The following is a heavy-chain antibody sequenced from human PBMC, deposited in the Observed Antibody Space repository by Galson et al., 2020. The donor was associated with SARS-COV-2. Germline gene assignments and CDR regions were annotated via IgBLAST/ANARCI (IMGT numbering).Heavy chain of an antibody. D-gene: IGHD1-26*01. J-gene: IGHJ4*02. CDR2: IYPGDSDT. CDR1: GYSFGNFW. V-gene: IGHV5-51*01. CDR3: ARHQQGKWAIHRPHVVDS. Sequence: GESLKISCKGSGYSFGNFWIGWVRQKPGQGLDWMGIIYPGDSDTKYSPSFEGRVTISAAMSIATAFLQWSRLRTSDTAIYYCARHQQGKWAIHRPHVVDSWGQGTLVGVCS.